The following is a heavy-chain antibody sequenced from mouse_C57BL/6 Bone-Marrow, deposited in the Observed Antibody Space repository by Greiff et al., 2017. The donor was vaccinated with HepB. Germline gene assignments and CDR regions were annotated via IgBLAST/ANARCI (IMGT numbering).Heavy chain of an antibody. CDR1: GYTFTSYW. J-gene: IGHJ2*01. CDR2: IDPSDSYT. Sequence: QVQLQQSGAELVKPGASVKLSCKASGYTFTSYWMQWVKQRPGQGLEWIGEIDPSDSYTNYNQKFKGKATLTVDTSSSTAYMQLSSLTSEDSAVYYCARDYDEEYDFDYWGQGTTLTVSS. D-gene: IGHD2-4*01. V-gene: IGHV1-50*01. CDR3: ARDYDEEYDFDY.